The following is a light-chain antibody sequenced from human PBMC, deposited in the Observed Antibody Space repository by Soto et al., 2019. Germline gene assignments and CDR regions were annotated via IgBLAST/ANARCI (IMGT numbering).Light chain of an antibody. V-gene: IGLV2-18*02. J-gene: IGLJ2*01. CDR2: EVT. Sequence: QSALTQPPSVSGSPGLSVTISCTGSSSDIGSYTRVSWCQQPPASAPKLLIYEVTRRASGAPDRFSGSASGNTASLTISGVQAEDEADYYCSSYTSFDTVIFGGGTKLTVL. CDR1: SSDIGSYTR. CDR3: SSYTSFDTVI.